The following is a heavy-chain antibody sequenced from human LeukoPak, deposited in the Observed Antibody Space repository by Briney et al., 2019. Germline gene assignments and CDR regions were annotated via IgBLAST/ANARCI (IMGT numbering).Heavy chain of an antibody. CDR1: GGTFSSYA. Sequence: SVKVSCKASGGTFSSYAISWVRQAPGQGLEWMGGIIPIFGTANYAQKFQGRVTITTDVSTSTAYMELSSLRSEDTAVYYCARGNRDDSRSRRYFDYWGQGTLVTVSS. J-gene: IGHJ4*02. V-gene: IGHV1-69*05. D-gene: IGHD3-3*01. CDR2: IIPIFGTA. CDR3: ARGNRDDSRSRRYFDY.